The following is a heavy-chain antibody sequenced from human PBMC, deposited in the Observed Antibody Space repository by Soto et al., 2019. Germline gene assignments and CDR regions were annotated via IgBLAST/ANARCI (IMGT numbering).Heavy chain of an antibody. CDR3: ARDQTDSGGYWDS. Sequence: GGSLRLSCEASVFNFSSYGIHWVRQAPGKGLEWVAMIWNDGSNEYYADSVKGRFTISRDNSKNTVYLQVSKLRAEDTAVYFCARDQTDSGGYWDSGGQGTLVTVSS. D-gene: IGHD3-22*01. CDR2: IWNDGSNE. J-gene: IGHJ5*01. V-gene: IGHV3-33*01. CDR1: VFNFSSYG.